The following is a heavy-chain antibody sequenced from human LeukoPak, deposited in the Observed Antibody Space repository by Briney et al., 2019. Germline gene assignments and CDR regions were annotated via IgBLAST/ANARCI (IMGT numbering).Heavy chain of an antibody. Sequence: AGSLRLSCAASGFTFGSYAMSWVRQAPGKGLEWVSAISGSGGSTYYADSVKGRFTISRDNSKNTLYLQMNSLRAEDTAVYYCAKDNPRYNWNGGFDPWGQGTLVTVSS. CDR2: ISGSGGST. V-gene: IGHV3-23*01. D-gene: IGHD1-20*01. J-gene: IGHJ5*02. CDR1: GFTFGSYA. CDR3: AKDNPRYNWNGGFDP.